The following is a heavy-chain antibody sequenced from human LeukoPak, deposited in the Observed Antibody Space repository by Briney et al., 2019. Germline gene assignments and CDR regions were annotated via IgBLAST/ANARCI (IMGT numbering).Heavy chain of an antibody. CDR2: IKQDGSEK. D-gene: IGHD5-24*01. CDR3: AEDLEMIVFDY. CDR1: GFTFSSYW. V-gene: IGHV3-7*01. J-gene: IGHJ4*02. Sequence: PGGSLRLSCAASGFTFSSYWMSWVRQAPGKGLEWVANIKQDGSEKYYVDSVKGRFTISRDNAKNSLYLQMNSLRAEDTAVYYCAEDLEMIVFDYWGQGTLVTVSS.